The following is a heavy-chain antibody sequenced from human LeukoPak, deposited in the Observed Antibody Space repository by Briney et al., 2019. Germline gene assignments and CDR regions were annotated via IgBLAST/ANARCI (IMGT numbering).Heavy chain of an antibody. CDR2: INPSGGST. CDR1: GYTFTSYY. J-gene: IGHJ4*02. Sequence: GASVKVSCKASGYTFTSYYMHWVRQAPGQGLEWMGIINPSGGSTSYAQKFQGRVTITADKSTSTAYMELSSLRSEDTAVYYCARGPSSGSGVYWGQGTLVTVSS. V-gene: IGHV1-46*01. D-gene: IGHD6-19*01. CDR3: ARGPSSGSGVY.